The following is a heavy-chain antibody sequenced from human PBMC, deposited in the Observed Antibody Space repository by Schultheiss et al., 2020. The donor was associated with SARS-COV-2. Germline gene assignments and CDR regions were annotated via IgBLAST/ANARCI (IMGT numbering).Heavy chain of an antibody. CDR1: GFTVSSNY. V-gene: IGHV3-23*01. Sequence: GESLKISCAASGFTVSSNYMSWVRQAPGKGLEWVSPITASGDSTYYADSVKGRFTISRDNSKNMLYLQMNSLRAEDTAVYYCAKGLNWGPPFDYWGQGTLVTVSS. CDR3: AKGLNWGPPFDY. D-gene: IGHD7-27*01. J-gene: IGHJ4*02. CDR2: ITASGDST.